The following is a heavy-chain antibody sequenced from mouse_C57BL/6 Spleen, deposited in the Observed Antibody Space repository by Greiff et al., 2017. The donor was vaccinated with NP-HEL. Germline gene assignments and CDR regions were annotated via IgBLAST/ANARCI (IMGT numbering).Heavy chain of an antibody. CDR3: ARELGRD. CDR1: GYTFTSYW. V-gene: IGHV1-55*01. Sequence: QVQLQQPGAELVKPGASVKMSCKASGYTFTSYWITWVKQRPGQGLEWIGDIYPGSGSTNYNEKFKSKATLTVDISSSTAYMQLSSLTSEDSAVYYCARELGRDWGQGTLVTVSA. D-gene: IGHD4-1*01. J-gene: IGHJ3*01. CDR2: IYPGSGST.